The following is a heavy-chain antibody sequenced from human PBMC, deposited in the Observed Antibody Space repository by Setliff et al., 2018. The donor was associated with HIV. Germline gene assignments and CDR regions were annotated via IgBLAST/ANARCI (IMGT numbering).Heavy chain of an antibody. CDR2: ISSSSSYI. CDR1: GFTFSSYS. D-gene: IGHD5-12*01. V-gene: IGHV3-21*01. J-gene: IGHJ5*02. CDR3: ARTAVATIEDWFDP. Sequence: LRLSCAASGFTFSSYSMNWVRQAPGKGLEWVSSISSSSSYIYYADSVKGRFTISRDNAKNSLYLQMNSLRAEDTAVYYCARTAVATIEDWFDPWGQGTLVTVSS.